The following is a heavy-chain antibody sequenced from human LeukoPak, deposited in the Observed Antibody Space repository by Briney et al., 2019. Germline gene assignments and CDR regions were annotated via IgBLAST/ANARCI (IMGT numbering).Heavy chain of an antibody. CDR2: IYYSGST. J-gene: IGHJ4*02. CDR1: GGSISSGDYY. CDR3: ASKSRFYFAY. V-gene: IGHV4-30-4*01. Sequence: PSQTLSLTCIVSGGSISSGDYYWSWIRQTPGQGLEWIGSIYYSGSTFYNPSLKNRVTISMDTSQNQFSLRFNSVIAADTAVYYCASKSRFYFAYWGRGTLATVSS.